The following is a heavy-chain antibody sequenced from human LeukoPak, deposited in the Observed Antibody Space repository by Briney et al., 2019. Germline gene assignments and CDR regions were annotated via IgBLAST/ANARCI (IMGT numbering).Heavy chain of an antibody. CDR2: MNPNSGNT. Sequence: ASVKVSCKASGYTFTSYDIDWVRQATGQGLEWMGWMNPNSGNTGYAQKFQGRVTMTRNTSISTAYMELSSLRSEDTAVYYCARAGCSSTSCYDWFDPWGQGTLVTVSS. CDR3: ARAGCSSTSCYDWFDP. V-gene: IGHV1-8*01. D-gene: IGHD2-2*01. J-gene: IGHJ5*02. CDR1: GYTFTSYD.